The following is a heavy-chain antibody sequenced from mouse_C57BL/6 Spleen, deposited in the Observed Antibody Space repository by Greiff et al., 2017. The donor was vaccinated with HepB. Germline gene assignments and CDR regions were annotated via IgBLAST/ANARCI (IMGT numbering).Heavy chain of an antibody. Sequence: EVKLMESGGDLVKPGGSLKLSCAASGFTFSSYGMSWVRQTPDKRLEWVATISSGGSYTYYPDSVKGRFTISRDNAKNTLYLQMSSLKSEDTAMYYCARHGGGYYFDYWGQGTTLTVSS. CDR2: ISSGGSYT. J-gene: IGHJ2*01. CDR1: GFTFSSYG. V-gene: IGHV5-6*01. CDR3: ARHGGGYYFDY.